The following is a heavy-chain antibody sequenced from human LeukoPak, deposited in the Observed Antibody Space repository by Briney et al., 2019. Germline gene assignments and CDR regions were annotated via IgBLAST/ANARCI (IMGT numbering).Heavy chain of an antibody. CDR1: GDSISSYY. Sequence: SETLSLTCTVSGDSISSYYWSWIRQPAGKGLEWIGRIYIDGSTNYNPSLKSRITMSVDTSKNQFSLKLSSVTAADTAVYYCVRLYSNYAYFDYWGQGTLVTVSS. CDR3: VRLYSNYAYFDY. J-gene: IGHJ4*02. V-gene: IGHV4-4*07. CDR2: IYIDGST. D-gene: IGHD4-11*01.